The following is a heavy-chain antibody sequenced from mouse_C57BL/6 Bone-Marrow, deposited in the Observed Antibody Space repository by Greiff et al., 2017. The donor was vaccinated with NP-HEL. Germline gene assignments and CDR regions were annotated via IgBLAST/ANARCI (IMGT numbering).Heavy chain of an antibody. Sequence: QVQLKQSGAELVRPGASVTLSCKASGYTFTDYEMHWVKQTPVHGLEWIGAIDPETGGTAYNQKFKGKAILTADKSSSTAYMELRSLTSEDSAVYYCTRLDGYYTFYYAMDYWGQGTSVTVSS. CDR1: GYTFTDYE. CDR2: IDPETGGT. V-gene: IGHV1-15*01. J-gene: IGHJ4*01. CDR3: TRLDGYYTFYYAMDY. D-gene: IGHD2-3*01.